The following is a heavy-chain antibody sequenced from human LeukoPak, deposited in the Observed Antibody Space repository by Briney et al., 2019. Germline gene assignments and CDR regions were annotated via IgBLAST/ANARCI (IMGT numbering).Heavy chain of an antibody. CDR1: GFTFSSYW. Sequence: TGGSLRLSCAASGFTFSSYWMSWVRQAPGKGLEWVSSISSSSSYIYYADSVKGRFTISRDNAKNSLYLQMNSLRAEDTAVYYCARDLYDILTGGYYYYGMDVWGQGTTVTVSS. D-gene: IGHD3-9*01. J-gene: IGHJ6*02. V-gene: IGHV3-21*01. CDR2: ISSSSSYI. CDR3: ARDLYDILTGGYYYYGMDV.